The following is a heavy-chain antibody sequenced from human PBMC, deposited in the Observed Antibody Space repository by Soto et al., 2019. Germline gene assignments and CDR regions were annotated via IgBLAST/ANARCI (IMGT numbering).Heavy chain of an antibody. Sequence: GESLKISCKGSGYSFTSYWIGWVRQMPGKGLEWMGIIYPGDSDTRYSPSFQGQVTISADKSISTAYLQWSSLKASDTAMYYCATHPGRVDYYYGMDVWGQGTTVTVSS. CDR3: ATHPGRVDYYYGMDV. V-gene: IGHV5-51*01. CDR2: IYPGDSDT. CDR1: GYSFTSYW. J-gene: IGHJ6*02. D-gene: IGHD3-10*01.